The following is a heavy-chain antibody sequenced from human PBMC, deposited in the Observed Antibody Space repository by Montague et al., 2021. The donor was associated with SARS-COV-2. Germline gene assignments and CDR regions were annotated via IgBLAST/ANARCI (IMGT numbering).Heavy chain of an antibody. V-gene: IGHV4-59*12. CDR2: IHYSGST. D-gene: IGHD1-26*01. Sequence: SETRSLTCTVSGGSSSNYYWSWIRQPPVKGLEWIGYIHYSGSTSSHPSHKCRFTISIDTSKKEFSLNLISVTAADTALYYCARDCLEGANIVYFGFDVWGQGTMVTVSS. J-gene: IGHJ3*01. CDR1: GGSSSNYY. CDR3: ARDCLEGANIVYFGFDV.